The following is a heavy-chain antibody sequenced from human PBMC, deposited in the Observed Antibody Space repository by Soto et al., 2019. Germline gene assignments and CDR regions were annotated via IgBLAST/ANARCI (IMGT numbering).Heavy chain of an antibody. Sequence: GSGPTLVNPTQTLTLTCTFSGFSLSTSGTRVSWIRQPPGKALEWLARIDWDDDKFYSTCLKTRLTISKDTSNNQVVLTMTKKDPVDTVTYHCARLPGDWGQGTLVTVSS. D-gene: IGHD1-26*01. CDR2: IDWDDDK. CDR3: ARLPGD. CDR1: GFSLSTSGTR. J-gene: IGHJ4*02. V-gene: IGHV2-70*04.